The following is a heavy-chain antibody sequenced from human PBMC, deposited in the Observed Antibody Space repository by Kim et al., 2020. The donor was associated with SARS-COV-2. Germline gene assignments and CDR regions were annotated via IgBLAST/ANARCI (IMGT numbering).Heavy chain of an antibody. Sequence: GGSLRLSCAASGFTFSSYSMNWVRQAPGKGLEWVSSISSSSSYIYYADSVKGRFTISRDNAKNSLYLQMNSLRAEDTAVYYCARDQESCSGGSCYFYYYYYYGMDVWGQGTTVTVSS. CDR3: ARDQESCSGGSCYFYYYYYYGMDV. D-gene: IGHD2-15*01. CDR2: ISSSSSYI. V-gene: IGHV3-21*01. CDR1: GFTFSSYS. J-gene: IGHJ6*02.